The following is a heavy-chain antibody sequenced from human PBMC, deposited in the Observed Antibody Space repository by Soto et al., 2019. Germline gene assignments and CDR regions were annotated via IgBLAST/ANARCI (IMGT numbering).Heavy chain of an antibody. CDR3: AGTPLGGDYARYWYFDL. V-gene: IGHV5-51*01. CDR1: GYSFTSYW. Sequence: GESLKISCKGSGYSFTSYWIGWVRQMPGKGLEWMGIIYPGDSDTRYSPSFQGQVTISADKSISTAYLQWSSLKASDTAMYYCAGTPLGGDYARYWYFDLWGRGTLVTVSS. J-gene: IGHJ2*01. D-gene: IGHD4-17*01. CDR2: IYPGDSDT.